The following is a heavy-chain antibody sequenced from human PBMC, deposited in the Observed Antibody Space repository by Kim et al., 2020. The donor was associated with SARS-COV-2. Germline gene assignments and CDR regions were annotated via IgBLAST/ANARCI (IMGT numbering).Heavy chain of an antibody. CDR2: VNGDGTEE. J-gene: IGHJ3*02. D-gene: IGHD1-26*01. V-gene: IGHV3-74*01. Sequence: GGSLRLSCAASGFTFSTYWMHWVRQVPGKGLVWVSRVNGDGTEENYADSAKGRFTISRDNVKNTLYLQMNSLRAEDTAVYYCARDGRTGIIAPSAFDIWGRGTMVTVSS. CDR1: GFTFSTYW. CDR3: ARDGRTGIIAPSAFDI.